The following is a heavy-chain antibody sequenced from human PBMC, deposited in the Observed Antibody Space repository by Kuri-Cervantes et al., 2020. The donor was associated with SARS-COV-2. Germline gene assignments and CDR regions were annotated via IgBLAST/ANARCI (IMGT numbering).Heavy chain of an antibody. CDR2: IKSDGSST. D-gene: IGHD4-23*01. J-gene: IGHJ4*02. V-gene: IGHV3-74*01. CDR1: GFTFSDYS. Sequence: GESLKISCAVSGFTFSDYSMHWVRQGPGRGLVWVSRIKSDGSSTSYADSVEGRFTISRDNAKNTLYLQTNSLRAEDTAVYYCARAVSGGNSHYDFWGQGALVTVSS. CDR3: ARAVSGGNSHYDF.